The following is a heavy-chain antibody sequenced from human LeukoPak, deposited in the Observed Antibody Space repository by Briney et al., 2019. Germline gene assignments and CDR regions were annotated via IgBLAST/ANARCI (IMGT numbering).Heavy chain of an antibody. J-gene: IGHJ3*02. Sequence: SETLSLTCTVSGGSISSSRYFWGWIRQPPGKGLEWIGSIYYSGSTYYNPSLKSRVTISVDTSKNQFSLKLSSVTAADTAVYYCAREEAGAFDIWGQGTMVTVSS. CDR3: AREEAGAFDI. CDR1: GGSISSSRYF. V-gene: IGHV4-39*02. CDR2: IYYSGST.